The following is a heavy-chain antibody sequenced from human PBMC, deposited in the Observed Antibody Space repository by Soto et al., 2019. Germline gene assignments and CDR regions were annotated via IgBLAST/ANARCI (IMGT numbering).Heavy chain of an antibody. CDR3: AKEVSLGSTVDLGY. V-gene: IGHV3-23*01. D-gene: IGHD7-27*01. CDR2: ISGSGGST. J-gene: IGHJ4*02. CDR1: GFTFTIFA. Sequence: EVQLLESGGDLVQPGGSLRLSCAASGFTFTIFAMSWVRQSPGKGLEWVSTISGSGGSTYYADAVKGRFTISRDNSMGTLYLQMKSLRVEDTAIYYCAKEVSLGSTVDLGYWGQGTLVIVSS.